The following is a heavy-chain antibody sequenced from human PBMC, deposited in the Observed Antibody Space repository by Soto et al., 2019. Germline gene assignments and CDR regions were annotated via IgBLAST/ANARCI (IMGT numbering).Heavy chain of an antibody. V-gene: IGHV4-39*01. D-gene: IGHD2-21*01. Sequence: SETLALTCTVSGRTFSINADFWYLAWIRQPPVKGLEWIGSIDNGGNTYYNPPLKSRVIISADTSKNQFSLSLNSVTAADADVYYCVKLSLIVAPTWGHGSLVTDSS. CDR2: IDNGGNT. J-gene: IGHJ4*01. CDR1: GRTFSINADF. CDR3: VKLSLIVAPT.